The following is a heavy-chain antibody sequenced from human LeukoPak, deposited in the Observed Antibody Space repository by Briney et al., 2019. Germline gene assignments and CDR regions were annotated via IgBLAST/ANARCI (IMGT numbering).Heavy chain of an antibody. V-gene: IGHV4-39*01. J-gene: IGHJ4*02. CDR3: ARGRGSSSWYERVFDY. CDR1: GGSIRSSYYY. D-gene: IGHD6-13*01. Sequence: PSETLSLTCTVSGGSIRSSYYYWGWIRQPPGKGLEWIGSIYDSGSTYYNPSLKSRVTISVDTSKNQFSLKLSSVTAADTAVYYCARGRGSSSWYERVFDYWGQGTLVTVSS. CDR2: IYDSGST.